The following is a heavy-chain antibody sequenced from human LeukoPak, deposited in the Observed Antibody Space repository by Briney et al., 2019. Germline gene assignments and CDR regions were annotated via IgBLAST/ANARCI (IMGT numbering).Heavy chain of an antibody. D-gene: IGHD3-10*01. CDR1: GGSINSYY. V-gene: IGHV4-59*01. Sequence: KPSETLSLTCTVSGGSINSYYWSWIRQPPGKGLEWIGYIYYSGSTNYNPSLKSRVTISVDTSKNQFSLKLSSVTAADTAVYYCARDRYYASGSTLDAFDIWGQGTMVTVSS. CDR2: IYYSGST. CDR3: ARDRYYASGSTLDAFDI. J-gene: IGHJ3*02.